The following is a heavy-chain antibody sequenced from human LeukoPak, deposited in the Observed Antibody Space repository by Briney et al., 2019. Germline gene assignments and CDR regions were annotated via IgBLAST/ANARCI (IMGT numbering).Heavy chain of an antibody. CDR2: IYYSGTT. Sequence: SETLPLTCTVSGGSISSYYWSWIRQPPGKGLEWIGYIYYSGTTYYNPSLESRVSLSVDTSKNQFSLRLSSVTAADTAVYYCARYRDSGGRLAFDIWGQGTMATVSS. V-gene: IGHV4-59*06. D-gene: IGHD2-15*01. CDR3: ARYRDSGGRLAFDI. CDR1: GGSISSYY. J-gene: IGHJ3*02.